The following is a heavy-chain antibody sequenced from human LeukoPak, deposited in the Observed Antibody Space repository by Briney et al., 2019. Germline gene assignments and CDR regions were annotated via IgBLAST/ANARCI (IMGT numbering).Heavy chain of an antibody. Sequence: PSETLSLTCTVSGGSISSYHWSWIRQPPGKGLEWIGYIYYSGSTNYNPSLKSRVTISVDTSKNQFFLKLSSVTAADTAVYYCARDLRVSSAFDIWGQGTMVTVSS. D-gene: IGHD5/OR15-5a*01. CDR2: IYYSGST. J-gene: IGHJ3*02. V-gene: IGHV4-59*01. CDR3: ARDLRVSSAFDI. CDR1: GGSISSYH.